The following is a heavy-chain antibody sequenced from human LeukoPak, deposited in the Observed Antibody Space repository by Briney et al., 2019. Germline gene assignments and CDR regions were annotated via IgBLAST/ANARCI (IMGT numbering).Heavy chain of an antibody. CDR1: GGSISSSSYY. CDR2: IYYSGST. D-gene: IGHD6-19*01. CDR3: ARGVGYSSGRKPSRYYYYMDV. J-gene: IGHJ6*03. V-gene: IGHV4-39*07. Sequence: SETLSLTCTVSGGSISSSSYYWGWIRQPPGKGLEWIGSIYYSGSTYYNPSLKSRVTISVDTSKNQFSLKLSSVTAADTAVYYCARGVGYSSGRKPSRYYYYMDVWGKGTTVTVSS.